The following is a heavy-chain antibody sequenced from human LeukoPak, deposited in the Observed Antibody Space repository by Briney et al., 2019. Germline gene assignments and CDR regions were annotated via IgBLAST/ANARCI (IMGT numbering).Heavy chain of an antibody. CDR2: IYYSGST. V-gene: IGHV4-59*01. Sequence: PSETLSLTCTVSGGSISSYYWSWIRQPPGKGLEWIGYIYYSGSTNYNPFLKSRVTISVDTSKNQFSLKLSSVTAADTAVYYCARDRGGYDPNWFDPWGQGTLVTVSS. D-gene: IGHD5-12*01. CDR1: GGSISSYY. CDR3: ARDRGGYDPNWFDP. J-gene: IGHJ5*02.